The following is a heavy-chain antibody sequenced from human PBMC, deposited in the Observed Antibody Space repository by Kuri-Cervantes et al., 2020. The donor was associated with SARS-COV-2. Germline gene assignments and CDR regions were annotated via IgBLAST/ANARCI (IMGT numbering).Heavy chain of an antibody. CDR1: GFTFSSYW. CDR3: ARGPLYSSSWYDWFDP. V-gene: IGHV3-74*01. CDR2: INSDGSST. J-gene: IGHJ5*02. Sequence: GESLKISCAASGFTFSSYWMHWVRQAPGKGLVWVSRINSDGSSTSYADSVKGRSTISRDNAKNTLYLQMNSLRAEDTAVYYCARGPLYSSSWYDWFDPWGQGTLVTVSS. D-gene: IGHD6-13*01.